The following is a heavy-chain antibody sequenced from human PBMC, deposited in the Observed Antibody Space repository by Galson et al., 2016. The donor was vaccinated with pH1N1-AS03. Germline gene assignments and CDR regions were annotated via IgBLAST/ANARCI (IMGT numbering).Heavy chain of an antibody. D-gene: IGHD1-26*01. CDR2: IRQDGSDK. CDR1: GFTLSKYA. Sequence: SLRLSCAASGFTLSKYAMEWVRQAPGKGLEWVANIRQDGSDKYYVDSVRGRFTISRDNAKNSLYLQMNSLRAEDTAVYYCVKGGTNFDSWGQGTLVTVSS. J-gene: IGHJ4*02. CDR3: VKGGTNFDS. V-gene: IGHV3-7*01.